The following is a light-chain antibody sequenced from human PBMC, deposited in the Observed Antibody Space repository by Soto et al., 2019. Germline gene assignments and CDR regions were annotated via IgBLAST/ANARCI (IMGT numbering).Light chain of an antibody. Sequence: QSALTQPRSVSGSPGQSVTISCTGTSSDVGGYNYVSWYQHHPGKAPNLMIFDVRKRPSGVPDRFSGSKSGNTASLTISGLQAEDEADYYSCSFGGSPTFWVFGGGTQLTVL. J-gene: IGLJ3*02. V-gene: IGLV2-11*01. CDR2: DVR. CDR3: CSFGGSPTFWV. CDR1: SSDVGGYNY.